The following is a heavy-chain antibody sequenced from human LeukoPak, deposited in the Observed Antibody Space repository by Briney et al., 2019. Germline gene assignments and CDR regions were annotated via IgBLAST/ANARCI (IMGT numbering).Heavy chain of an antibody. CDR2: ISASNGNP. J-gene: IGHJ6*03. CDR1: GYTFTSYD. CDR3: ACGNRGSGYYYYMDV. V-gene: IGHV1-18*01. D-gene: IGHD3-10*01. Sequence: AAAQDSCKDSGYTFTSYDISWVRQAPGPGVEGMGWISASNGNPTYDQKLKGSVTMTTDTSTRTAYSEQRSLRSDATTSYYCACGNRGSGYYYYMDVWGKGTTVTVSS.